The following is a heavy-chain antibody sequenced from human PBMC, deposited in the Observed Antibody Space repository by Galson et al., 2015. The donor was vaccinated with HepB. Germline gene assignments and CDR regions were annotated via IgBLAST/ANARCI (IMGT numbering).Heavy chain of an antibody. CDR2: IVVGSGKT. Sequence: SVKVSCKASGFNFTSSTVQWVRQARGQRLEWIGCIVVGSGKTTYAQKFQRRVAITSNMSTTTVYMELSTLRFEDTAVYYCAADIGGSSTLMSPPGYWGQGTLVTVSS. D-gene: IGHD5/OR15-5a*01. CDR1: GFNFTSST. CDR3: AADIGGSSTLMSPPGY. V-gene: IGHV1-58*01. J-gene: IGHJ4*02.